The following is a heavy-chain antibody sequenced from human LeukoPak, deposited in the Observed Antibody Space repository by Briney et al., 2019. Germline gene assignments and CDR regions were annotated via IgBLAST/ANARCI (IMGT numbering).Heavy chain of an antibody. CDR1: GFTFGNYA. D-gene: IGHD2-2*02. V-gene: IGHV3-23*01. J-gene: IGHJ5*02. CDR2: ISGTGSST. Sequence: GGSLLLSCEASGFTFGNYAMNWVRPAPGKGLGWVSTISGTGSSTYYADSAKGRFTISRDNSKDTLFLQLNSLTAADTAMYFCAKASVAIPQYCNSWGQGTLVTVSS. CDR3: AKASVAIPQYCNS.